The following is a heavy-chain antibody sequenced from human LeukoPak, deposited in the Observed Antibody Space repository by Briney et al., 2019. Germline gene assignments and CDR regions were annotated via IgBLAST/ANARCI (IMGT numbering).Heavy chain of an antibody. D-gene: IGHD3-3*01. CDR2: INHSGST. J-gene: IGHJ4*02. CDR1: GGSFSGYY. V-gene: IGHV4-34*01. CDR3: ARGFISKEYDFWSGYYSTEVFDY. Sequence: TSETLSLTCAVYGGSFSGYYWSWIRQPPGKGLEWIGGINHSGSTNYNPSLKSRVTISVDTSKNQFSLKLSSVTAADTAVYYCARGFISKEYDFWSGYYSTEVFDYWGQGTLVTVSS.